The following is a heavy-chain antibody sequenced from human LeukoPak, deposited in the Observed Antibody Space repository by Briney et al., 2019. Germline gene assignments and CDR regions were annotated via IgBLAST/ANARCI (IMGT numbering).Heavy chain of an antibody. V-gene: IGHV3-43*02. D-gene: IGHD2-15*01. CDR3: AKDSCSGGSCYPGGY. CDR2: ISGDGGST. Sequence: KPGGSLRLSCAASGFTFDDYAMHWVRQAPGKGLEWVSLISGDGGSTYYADSVKGRFTISRDNSKNSLYLQMNSLRTEDTALYYCAKDSCSGGSCYPGGYWGQGTLVTVSS. J-gene: IGHJ4*02. CDR1: GFTFDDYA.